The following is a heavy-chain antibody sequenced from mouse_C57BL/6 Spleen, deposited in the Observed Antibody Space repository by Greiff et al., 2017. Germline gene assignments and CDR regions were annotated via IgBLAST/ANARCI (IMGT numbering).Heavy chain of an antibody. J-gene: IGHJ4*01. V-gene: IGHV1-69*01. Sequence: QVQLKQPGAELVMPGASVKLSCKASGYTFTSYWMHWVKQRPGQGLEWIGEIDPSDSYTNYNQKFKGKSTLTVDKSSSTAYMQLSSLTSEDSAVYYCARRSLGDYYAMDYWGQGTSVTVSS. CDR3: ARRSLGDYYAMDY. D-gene: IGHD3-1*01. CDR2: IDPSDSYT. CDR1: GYTFTSYW.